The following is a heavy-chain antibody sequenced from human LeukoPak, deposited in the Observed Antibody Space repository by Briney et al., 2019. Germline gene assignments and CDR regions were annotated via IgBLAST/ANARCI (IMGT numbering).Heavy chain of an antibody. D-gene: IGHD1-26*01. Sequence: PGGSLRLSCAASGFTFSSYAMSWVRQAPGKGLEWVAVISYDGSNKYYADSVKGRFTISRDNSKNTLYLQMNSLRAEDTAVYYCAREAALPSGSQTIYYFDYWGQGTLVTVSS. CDR3: AREAALPSGSQTIYYFDY. J-gene: IGHJ4*02. V-gene: IGHV3-30-3*01. CDR1: GFTFSSYA. CDR2: ISYDGSNK.